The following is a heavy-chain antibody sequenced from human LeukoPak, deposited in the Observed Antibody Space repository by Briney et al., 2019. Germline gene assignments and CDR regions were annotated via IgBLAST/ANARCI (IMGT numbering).Heavy chain of an antibody. D-gene: IGHD3-10*01. CDR1: GGSISSGGYY. CDR3: ARDIPTSGSLDY. V-gene: IGHV4-31*03. CDR2: IYYSGST. J-gene: IGHJ4*02. Sequence: PSQTLSLTCTVSGGSISSGGYYWSWIRQHPGKGLEWIGYIYYSGSTYCNPSLKSRVTISVDTSKNQFSLKLSSVTAADTAVYYCARDIPTSGSLDYWGQGTLVTVSS.